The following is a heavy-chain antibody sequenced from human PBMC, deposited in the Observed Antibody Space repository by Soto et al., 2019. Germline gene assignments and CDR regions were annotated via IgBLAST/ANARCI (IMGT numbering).Heavy chain of an antibody. Sequence: EVQLLESGGGLVQPGGSLRLSCAASGFTFSSYAMSWVRQAPGKGLEWVSAISGSGGSTYYADSVKGRFTISRDNSKNTLYLQMNSLSAEDTAVYYCAKERGGYNWNYDYYFDYWGQGTLVTVSS. CDR2: ISGSGGST. CDR3: AKERGGYNWNYDYYFDY. J-gene: IGHJ4*02. CDR1: GFTFSSYA. V-gene: IGHV3-23*01. D-gene: IGHD1-7*01.